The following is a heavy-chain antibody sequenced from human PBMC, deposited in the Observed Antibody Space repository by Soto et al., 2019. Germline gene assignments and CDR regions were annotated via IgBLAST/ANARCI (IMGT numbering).Heavy chain of an antibody. J-gene: IGHJ6*02. V-gene: IGHV3-30*18. CDR2: ISYDGSNK. CDR1: GFTFSSYG. D-gene: IGHD7-27*01. Sequence: GGSLRLSCAASGFTFSSYGMHWVRQAPGKGLEWVAVISYDGSNKYYADSVKGRFTISRDNSKNTLYLQMNSLRAEDTAVYYCAKDISKTGDYYYYGMDVWGQGTTVTVSS. CDR3: AKDISKTGDYYYYGMDV.